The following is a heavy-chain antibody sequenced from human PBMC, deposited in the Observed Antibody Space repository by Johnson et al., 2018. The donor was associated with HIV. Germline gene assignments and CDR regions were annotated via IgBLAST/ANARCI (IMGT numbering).Heavy chain of an antibody. V-gene: IGHV3-30-3*01. J-gene: IGHJ3*02. Sequence: QVQLVESGGGVVQPGRSLRLSCAASGFPFSSYAMHWVRQAPGRGLEWVALISFDGNTRFFGDSMKGRFTISRDNSNNTLYLQMNSLRAEDAAVYYCARDPEGAPPLGAFDIWGQGTMVTVSS. D-gene: IGHD1-26*01. CDR2: ISFDGNTR. CDR3: ARDPEGAPPLGAFDI. CDR1: GFPFSSYA.